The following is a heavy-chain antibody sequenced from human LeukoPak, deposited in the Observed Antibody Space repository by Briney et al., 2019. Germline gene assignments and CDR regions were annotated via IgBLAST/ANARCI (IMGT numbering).Heavy chain of an antibody. J-gene: IGHJ4*02. CDR3: ARQPPEYYDFWSGFDY. D-gene: IGHD3-3*01. Sequence: ESLKISCKGSGYSFTSYWIGWVRQMPGKGLEWMGIIYPGDSDTRYSPSFQGQVTISADKSISTAYLQWSSLKASDTAMYYCARQPPEYYDFWSGFDYWGQGTLVTVSS. CDR2: IYPGDSDT. V-gene: IGHV5-51*01. CDR1: GYSFTSYW.